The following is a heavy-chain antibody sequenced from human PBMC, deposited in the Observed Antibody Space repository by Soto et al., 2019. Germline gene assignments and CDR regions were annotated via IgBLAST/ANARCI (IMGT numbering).Heavy chain of an antibody. Sequence: PGESLKISCKGSGYSFTRYWIDWVRQIPCKGLEWMGIIYPGDSDTRYSPSFQGQVTISADQSTSTDYLHWSSLKASDTAMYYCARQGDGIAARPYNWFDPWGQGTLVTVSS. CDR2: IYPGDSDT. D-gene: IGHD6-6*01. CDR1: GYSFTRYW. CDR3: ARQGDGIAARPYNWFDP. J-gene: IGHJ5*02. V-gene: IGHV5-51*01.